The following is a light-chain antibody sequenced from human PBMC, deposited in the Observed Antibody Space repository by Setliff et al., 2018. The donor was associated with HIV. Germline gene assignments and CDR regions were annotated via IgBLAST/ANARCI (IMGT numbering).Light chain of an antibody. CDR3: SSYRVTSTL. V-gene: IGLV2-14*01. CDR2: EVS. Sequence: SALTQPASVSGSPGQSITISCTGTNSDIGGYNYVSWYQQHPGKAPKLVIYEVSNRPSGVSDRFSGPKSGNTASLSISGLQAEDEADYYCSSYRVTSTLFGTGTKVTVL. CDR1: NSDIGGYNY. J-gene: IGLJ1*01.